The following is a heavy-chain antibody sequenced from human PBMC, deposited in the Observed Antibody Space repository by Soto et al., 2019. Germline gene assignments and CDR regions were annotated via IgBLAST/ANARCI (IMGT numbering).Heavy chain of an antibody. V-gene: IGHV3-49*05. CDR3: ARGGAVAVDAFDI. D-gene: IGHD6-19*01. J-gene: IGHJ3*02. CDR2: IRSKSYGGTT. Sequence: EVQLVESGGGLVKPGGSLRLSCTTSGFTFGDYPMSWFRQAPGKGLEWVNFIRSKSYGGTTEYAASVKGRFTISRDDSKSIAYLQMNRLKTEDTAMYYCARGGAVAVDAFDIWGQGTMVTVSP. CDR1: GFTFGDYP.